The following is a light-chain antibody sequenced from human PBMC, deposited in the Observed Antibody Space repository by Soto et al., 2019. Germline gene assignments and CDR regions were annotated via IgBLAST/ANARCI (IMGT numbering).Light chain of an antibody. J-gene: IGKJ1*01. CDR1: QRIISW. CDR2: ATS. V-gene: IGKV1-12*01. Sequence: IQMTQSPSSVSASVGDRVILTCRASQRIISWLAWYHQRPGKAPKLLIYATSTLETGVPSRFSGSGSGRDFTLTISSLQPEDLGTYFCQQANSVPWTFGQGTKVEVK. CDR3: QQANSVPWT.